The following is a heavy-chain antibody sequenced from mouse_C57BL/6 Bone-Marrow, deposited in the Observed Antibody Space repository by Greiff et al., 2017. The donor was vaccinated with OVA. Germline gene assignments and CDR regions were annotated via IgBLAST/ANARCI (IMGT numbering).Heavy chain of an antibody. CDR3: ARCGPHFDY. J-gene: IGHJ2*01. V-gene: IGHV1-7*01. Sequence: VQLQQSGAELAKPGASVKLSCKASGYTFTSYRMHWVKQRPGPGLEWIGYLNPSSGYTKYHQKFKDKAPLTADNSSCTAYMQLSSLTYEDSAGYYCARCGPHFDYGGQGTTLTVSS. D-gene: IGHD1-1*02. CDR2: LNPSSGYT. CDR1: GYTFTSYR.